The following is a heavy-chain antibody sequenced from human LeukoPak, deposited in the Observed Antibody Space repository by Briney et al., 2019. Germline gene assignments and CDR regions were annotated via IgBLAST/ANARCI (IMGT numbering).Heavy chain of an antibody. Sequence: SQTLSLTCAISGDSVSSNSAAWNWIRQSPSRGLEWLGRTYYRSKWYNDYAVSVKSRITINPDTSKNQFSLQLNSVTPEDTAVYYCARAYIVVVPAAYYYYYMDVWGKGTTVTVSS. CDR2: TYYRSKWYN. D-gene: IGHD2-2*01. CDR3: ARAYIVVVPAAYYYYYMDV. J-gene: IGHJ6*03. CDR1: GDSVSSNSAA. V-gene: IGHV6-1*01.